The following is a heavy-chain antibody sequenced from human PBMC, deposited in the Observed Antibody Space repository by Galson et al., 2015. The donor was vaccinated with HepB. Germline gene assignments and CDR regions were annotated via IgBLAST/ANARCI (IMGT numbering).Heavy chain of an antibody. J-gene: IGHJ6*03. V-gene: IGHV1-2*06. CDR2: INPNSGGT. D-gene: IGHD6-13*01. Sequence: WVRQAPGQGLEWMGRINPNSGGTNYAQKFQGRVTMTRDTSISTAYMELSRLTSDDTAVFYCATDPHLIAAAGSYFYYYMDVWGKGTTVTVSS. CDR3: ATDPHLIAAAGSYFYYYMDV.